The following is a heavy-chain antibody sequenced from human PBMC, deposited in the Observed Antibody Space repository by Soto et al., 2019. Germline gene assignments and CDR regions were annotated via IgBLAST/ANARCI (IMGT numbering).Heavy chain of an antibody. CDR2: IDPSGGT. J-gene: IGHJ6*02. V-gene: IGHV1-46*01. Sequence: QVQLVQSGAEVKKPGASVRLSCKTSGYTFTTYYVHWVRQVPGHGLEWVGVIDPSGGTTYAQEFQGRVTMTKDTSASTVSMELSNLRSEDTALYYCAREAHSNYYGMDVWGQGTTVTVSS. CDR1: GYTFTTYY. CDR3: AREAHSNYYGMDV.